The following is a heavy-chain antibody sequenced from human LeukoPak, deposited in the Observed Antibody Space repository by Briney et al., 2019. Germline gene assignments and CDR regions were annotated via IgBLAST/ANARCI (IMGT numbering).Heavy chain of an antibody. CDR3: TTDLGWQWNFDY. CDR2: IKSKTDGGTT. V-gene: IGHV3-15*01. D-gene: IGHD6-19*01. J-gene: IGHJ4*02. CDR1: GFTFSNAW. Sequence: SGGSLRLSCAASGFTFSNAWMSWVRQAPVKGLEWVGRIKSKTDGGTTDYAAPVKGRFTISRDDSKNTLYLQMNSLKTEDTAVYYCTTDLGWQWNFDYWGQGTLVTVSS.